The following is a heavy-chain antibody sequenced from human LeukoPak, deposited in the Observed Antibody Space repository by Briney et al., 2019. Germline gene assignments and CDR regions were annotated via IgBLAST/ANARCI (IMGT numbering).Heavy chain of an antibody. J-gene: IGHJ4*02. CDR2: ISSSGNSI. V-gene: IGHV3-48*03. CDR1: GFTFSNYE. D-gene: IGHD2-8*01. CDR3: ARDCTNGVCCGTDFDY. Sequence: PGGSLRLSCAAFGFTFSNYEMNWVRQAPGKGLEWVAYISSSGNSIHYADSVKGQFTISRDNSKNTLYLQMNSLRAEDTAVYYCARDCTNGVCCGTDFDYWGQGTLVTVSS.